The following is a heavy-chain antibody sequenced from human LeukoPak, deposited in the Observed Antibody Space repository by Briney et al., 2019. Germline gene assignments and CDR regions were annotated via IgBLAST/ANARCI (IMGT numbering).Heavy chain of an antibody. CDR1: GGSISIDTFY. CDR3: ARDAIGDGYNFGYAFDV. D-gene: IGHD5-24*01. V-gene: IGHV4-39*02. CDR2: IYYSGNT. J-gene: IGHJ3*01. Sequence: SETLSLTCTVSGGSISIDTFYWGWIRQPPGKGLEWIGSIYYSGNTYYNPSVETRVTISVDTSKNQFSLRLSSVTAADTAVYYCARDAIGDGYNFGYAFDVWGQGTMVTVSS.